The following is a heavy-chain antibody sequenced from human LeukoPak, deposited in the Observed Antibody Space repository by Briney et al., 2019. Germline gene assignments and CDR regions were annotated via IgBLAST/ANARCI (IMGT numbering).Heavy chain of an antibody. CDR2: IYYSGSV. Sequence: SETLSLTCTVSGGSISSDGNYWSWIRQHPGKGLEWIGYIYYSGSVYYNPSLNSRVTISVDTSKNQFSLRLTSVTAADTAVYYCARDQGGGYGKVDVWGQGTTVTVSS. D-gene: IGHD5-12*01. CDR1: GGSISSDGNY. J-gene: IGHJ6*02. CDR3: ARDQGGGYGKVDV. V-gene: IGHV4-31*03.